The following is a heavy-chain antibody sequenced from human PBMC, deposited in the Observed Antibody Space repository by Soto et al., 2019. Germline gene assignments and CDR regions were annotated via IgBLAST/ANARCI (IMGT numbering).Heavy chain of an antibody. D-gene: IGHD2-8*01. V-gene: IGHV4-39*01. CDR3: VSQRTSVLTQAYFDY. J-gene: IGHJ4*02. CDR1: GGSVSNSNYY. CDR2: VYYRGRS. Sequence: LSLTCTVSGGSVSNSNYYWGWIRQSPGKGLEWIGSVYYRGRSYSKSSVKSRVTISVDTSKNQFSLNLNSVTASDTAVYYCVSQRTSVLTQAYFDYWGPGALVTVS.